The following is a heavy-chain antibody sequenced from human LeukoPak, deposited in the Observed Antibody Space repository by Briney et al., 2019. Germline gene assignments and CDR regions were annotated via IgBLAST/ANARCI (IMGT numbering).Heavy chain of an antibody. CDR1: GYTFTSYDITSYG. D-gene: IGHD2-15*01. V-gene: IGHV1-18*01. Sequence: ASVKVSCKASGYTFTSYDITSYGISWVRQAPGQGLEWMGWISAYNGNTNYAQNLQGRVTMTTDTSTSTAYMELRSLRSDDTAVYYCARGSLLRGWDYYYYGMDVWGQGTTDTVSS. J-gene: IGHJ6*02. CDR2: ISAYNGNT. CDR3: ARGSLLRGWDYYYYGMDV.